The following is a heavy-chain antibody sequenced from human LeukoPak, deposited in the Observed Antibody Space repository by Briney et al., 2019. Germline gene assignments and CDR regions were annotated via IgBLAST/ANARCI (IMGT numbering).Heavy chain of an antibody. V-gene: IGHV3-21*01. CDR1: GFMFSSYS. J-gene: IGHJ6*03. CDR3: ARDPYSGGYGAYYYYYMDV. D-gene: IGHD6-19*01. Sequence: PGGSLRLSCAASGFMFSSYSMNWVRRTPGKGLEWVSSITTSSSYMFYADSVRGRLTISRDNAENSLYLQMNSLRDEDAAVYYCARDPYSGGYGAYYYYYMDVWGKGTTVTVSS. CDR2: ITTSSSYM.